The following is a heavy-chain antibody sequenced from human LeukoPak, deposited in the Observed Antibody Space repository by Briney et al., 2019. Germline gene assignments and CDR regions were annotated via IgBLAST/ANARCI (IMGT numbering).Heavy chain of an antibody. CDR3: ARPGRLFDY. V-gene: IGHV3-23*01. CDR2: ISGSGRT. Sequence: GGSLRLSCAASGFTFSSNVMSWVRQAPGKGLEWVSAISGSGRTYYADSVKGPFTISRDNSKNTLYLQMNSVRAEDTAVYYCARPGRLFDYWGQGTLVTVSS. D-gene: IGHD6-25*01. J-gene: IGHJ4*02. CDR1: GFTFSSNV.